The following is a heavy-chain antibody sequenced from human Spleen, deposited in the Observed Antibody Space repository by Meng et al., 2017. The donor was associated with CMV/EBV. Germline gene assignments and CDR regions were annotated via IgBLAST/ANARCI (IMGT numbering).Heavy chain of an antibody. CDR3: AKDIRYFDWFYFDY. D-gene: IGHD3-9*01. V-gene: IGHV3-48*01. CDR1: GFTFSSYS. CDR2: ISMSGSTI. J-gene: IGHJ4*02. Sequence: GESLKISCAASGFTFSSYSINWVRQAPGKGLDWVSYISMSGSTIYYADSVKGRFTISRDNSKNTLYLQMNSLRAEDTAVYYCAKDIRYFDWFYFDYWGQGTLVTVSS.